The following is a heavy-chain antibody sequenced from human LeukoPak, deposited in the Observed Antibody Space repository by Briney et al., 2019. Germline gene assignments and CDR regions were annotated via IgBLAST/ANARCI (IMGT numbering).Heavy chain of an antibody. CDR2: IIPVFGTT. CDR3: ARESLPSRSGHY. D-gene: IGHD6-19*01. J-gene: IGHJ4*02. Sequence: ASVKVSCKASGGVFSSYSINWVRQAPGQGLEWMGGIIPVFGTTNYAQKFQGRVTLIADESTSTAYMELSSLRSEDTAVYFCARESLPSRSGHYWGQGTLVTVSS. CDR1: GGVFSSYS. V-gene: IGHV1-69*13.